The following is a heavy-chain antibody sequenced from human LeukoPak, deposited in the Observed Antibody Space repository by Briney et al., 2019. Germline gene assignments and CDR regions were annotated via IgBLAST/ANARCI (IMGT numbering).Heavy chain of an antibody. Sequence: GGSLRLSCAASGFTLSKHWMTWVRQAPGKGLECVAIIKQDGSEKYYVNSVKGRFTISRDNAKNSLYLQMNSLRAEDMALYYWAKNIEYRSSSGFYYWGQGTLVTVSS. J-gene: IGHJ4*02. CDR2: IKQDGSEK. CDR1: GFTLSKHW. D-gene: IGHD6-6*01. CDR3: AKNIEYRSSSGFYY. V-gene: IGHV3-7*03.